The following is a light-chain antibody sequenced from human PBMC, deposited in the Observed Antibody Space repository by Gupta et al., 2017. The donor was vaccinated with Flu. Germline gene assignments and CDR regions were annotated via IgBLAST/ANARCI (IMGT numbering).Light chain of an antibody. CDR1: QGISSY. CDR2: AAS. CDR3: QQYYSYPPV. J-gene: IGKJ3*01. V-gene: IGKV1-8*01. Sequence: PSSFSASTGDRVTITCRASQGISSYLAWYQQKPGKAPKPLIYAASTLQSGVPSRFSGSGSGTDFTLTISCLQSEDFATYYCQQYYSYPPVFGPGTKVDIK.